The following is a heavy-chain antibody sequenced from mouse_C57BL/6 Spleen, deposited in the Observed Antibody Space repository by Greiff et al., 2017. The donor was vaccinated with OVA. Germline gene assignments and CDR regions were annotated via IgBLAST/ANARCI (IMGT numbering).Heavy chain of an antibody. CDR2: INPSNGGT. J-gene: IGHJ2*01. CDR1: GYTFTSYW. D-gene: IGHD1-1*01. CDR3: AREAYYGSSFDY. V-gene: IGHV1-53*01. Sequence: VQLQQPGTELVKPGASVKLSCKASGYTFTSYWMHWVKQRPGQGLEWIGNINPSNGGTNYNEKFKSKATLTVDKTPSTAYMQLSSLTSEDSAVYYCAREAYYGSSFDYWGQGTTLTVSS.